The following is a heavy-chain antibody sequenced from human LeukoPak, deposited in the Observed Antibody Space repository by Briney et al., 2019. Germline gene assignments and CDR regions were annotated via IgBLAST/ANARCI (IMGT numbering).Heavy chain of an antibody. CDR1: GFTFSSYG. Sequence: PGRSLRLSRAASGFTFSSYGMHWVRQAPGKGLEWVAVISYDGSNKYYTDSVKGRFTISRDNSKNTLYLQMNSLRAEDTAVYYCAKAEPMTTYFDYWGQGTLVTVSS. CDR2: ISYDGSNK. V-gene: IGHV3-30*18. J-gene: IGHJ4*02. D-gene: IGHD4-11*01. CDR3: AKAEPMTTYFDY.